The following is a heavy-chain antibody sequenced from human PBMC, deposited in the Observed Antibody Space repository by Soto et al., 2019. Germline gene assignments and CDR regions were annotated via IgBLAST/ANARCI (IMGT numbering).Heavy chain of an antibody. CDR1: GYTFTSYG. D-gene: IGHD1-20*01. J-gene: IGHJ5*02. CDR3: ARDRGNWNPGNWFDP. Sequence: ASVKVSCKASGYTFTSYGISWVRQAPGQGLEWMGWISAYNGNTNYAQKLQGRVTMTTDTSTSTAYMELRSLRSDDTAVYYCARDRGNWNPGNWFDPWGQGTLVTVAS. V-gene: IGHV1-18*01. CDR2: ISAYNGNT.